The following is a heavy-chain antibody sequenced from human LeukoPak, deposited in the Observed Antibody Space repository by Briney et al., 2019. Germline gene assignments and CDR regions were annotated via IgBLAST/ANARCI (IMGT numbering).Heavy chain of an antibody. J-gene: IGHJ5*02. CDR2: ISYSGTT. D-gene: IGHD5-24*01. V-gene: IGHV4-39*01. Sequence: PSETLSLTCTVSGGSISSSYHCWGRLPQPPERGLWWIGNISYSGTTASNPSLKSRVTISVNTSKNQFSLKVSSVTAADTAVYYSVRWQSGSMAFDPWGQGTLVTVSS. CDR1: GGSISSSYHC. CDR3: VRWQSGSMAFDP.